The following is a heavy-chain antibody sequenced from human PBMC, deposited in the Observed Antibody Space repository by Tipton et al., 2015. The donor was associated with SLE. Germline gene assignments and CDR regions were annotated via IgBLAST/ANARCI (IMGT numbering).Heavy chain of an antibody. CDR2: IYYSGST. Sequence: LRLSCTVSGVSISSYYWSWIRQPPGKGLEWIGYIYYSGSTNYNPSLKSRVTISVDTSKNRFSLKLSSVTAADTAVYYCARHRYSSGQLGYWGQGTLVTVSS. V-gene: IGHV4-59*08. J-gene: IGHJ4*02. CDR1: GVSISSYY. D-gene: IGHD6-19*01. CDR3: ARHRYSSGQLGY.